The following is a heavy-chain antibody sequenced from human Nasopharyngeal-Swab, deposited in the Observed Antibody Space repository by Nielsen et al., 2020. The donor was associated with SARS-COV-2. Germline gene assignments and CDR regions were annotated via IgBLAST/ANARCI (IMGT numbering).Heavy chain of an antibody. J-gene: IGHJ4*02. D-gene: IGHD6-19*01. CDR3: AKENPAVAGQGAFDY. CDR1: GFTFDDYA. CDR2: ISWNSGSI. Sequence: GGSLRLSCAASGFTFDDYAMHWVRQAPGKGLEWVSGISWNSGSIGYADSVKGRFTISRDNAKNSLYLQMNSLRAEDTALYYCAKENPAVAGQGAFDYWGQGTLVTVSP. V-gene: IGHV3-9*01.